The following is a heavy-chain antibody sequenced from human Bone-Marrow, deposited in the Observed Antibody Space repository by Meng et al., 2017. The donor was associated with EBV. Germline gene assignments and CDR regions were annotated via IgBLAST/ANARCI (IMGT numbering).Heavy chain of an antibody. CDR2: MNPNSGNT. D-gene: IGHD3-16*01. CDR1: GYTLTSYD. V-gene: IGHV1-8*01. CDR3: ARGTYDRPVDP. J-gene: IGHJ5*02. Sequence: EQLVQCGAEVKKPGASVKVSCKAYGYTLTSYDIHWVRQATGQGLEWMGWMNPNSGNTGYAQKFQDRVTMTRNTSISTAYMELSSLRSEDTAVYYCARGTYDRPVDPWGQGTLVTVSS.